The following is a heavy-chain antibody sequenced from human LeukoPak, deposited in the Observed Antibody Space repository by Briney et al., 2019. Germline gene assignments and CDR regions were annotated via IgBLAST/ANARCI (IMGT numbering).Heavy chain of an antibody. Sequence: GGSLRLSCAASGFTFSGFWMHWVRQAPGKGLEWVSSISSGSSYMYYADSVKGRFTISRDNAKNSLYLQMNSLRAEDTAVYYCAGSDTIGYLPREWDYWYFDLWGRGTLVTVSS. V-gene: IGHV3-21*01. CDR2: ISSGSSYM. CDR3: AGSDTIGYLPREWDYWYFDL. D-gene: IGHD3-22*01. CDR1: GFTFSGFW. J-gene: IGHJ2*01.